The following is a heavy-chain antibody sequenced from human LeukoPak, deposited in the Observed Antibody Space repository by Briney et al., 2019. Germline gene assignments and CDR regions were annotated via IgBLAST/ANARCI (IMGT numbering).Heavy chain of an antibody. D-gene: IGHD2-2*01. CDR1: GFTFSSYS. V-gene: IGHV3-21*01. CDR3: ARDRQVGYCSSTSCSYYYYYGMDV. J-gene: IGHJ6*02. Sequence: PGGSLRLSCAASGFTFSSYSMNWVRQAPGKGLEWVPSISSSSSYIYYADSVKGRFTISRDNAKNSLYLQMNSLRAEDTAVYYCARDRQVGYCSSTSCSYYYYYGMDVWGQGTTVTVSS. CDR2: ISSSSSYI.